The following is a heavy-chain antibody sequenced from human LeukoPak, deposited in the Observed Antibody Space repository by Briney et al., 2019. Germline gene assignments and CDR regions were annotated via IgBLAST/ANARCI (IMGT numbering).Heavy chain of an antibody. J-gene: IGHJ1*01. CDR1: GYTFTSYG. D-gene: IGHD2-2*01. Sequence: ASVKVSCEASGYTFTSYGISWVRQAPGQGLEWMGWISAYNGNTNYAQKLQGRVTMTTDTSTSTAYMELRSLRSDDTAVYYCARVPAATVSEYFQHWGQGTLVTVSS. CDR2: ISAYNGNT. V-gene: IGHV1-18*01. CDR3: ARVPAATVSEYFQH.